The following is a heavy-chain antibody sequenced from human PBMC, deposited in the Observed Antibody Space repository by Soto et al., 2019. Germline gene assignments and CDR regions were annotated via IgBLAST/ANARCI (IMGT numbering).Heavy chain of an antibody. V-gene: IGHV1-69*06. Sequence: SVKVSCKASGGTFSNYFVNWVREAPGQGLEWMGRIIPISGAANYAQKFQGRVTITADKSTSTSYMELSSLRSEDTAVYYCARDMTRTVVPYFDFWGQGTRVTVSS. CDR3: ARDMTRTVVPYFDF. D-gene: IGHD1-7*01. J-gene: IGHJ4*02. CDR2: IIPISGAA. CDR1: GGTFSNYF.